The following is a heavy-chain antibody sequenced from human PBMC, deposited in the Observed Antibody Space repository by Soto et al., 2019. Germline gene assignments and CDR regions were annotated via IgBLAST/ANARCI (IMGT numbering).Heavy chain of an antibody. CDR1: GFTFDDYA. D-gene: IGHD2-2*01. J-gene: IGHJ3*02. Sequence: GGSLRLSCAASGFTFDDYAMHWVRQAPGKGLEWVSGISWNSGSIGYADSVKGRFTISRDNAKNSLYLQMNSLRAEDTALYYCAKGYCSSTSCQGAGDDAFDIWGQGTMVTVSS. CDR3: AKGYCSSTSCQGAGDDAFDI. V-gene: IGHV3-9*01. CDR2: ISWNSGSI.